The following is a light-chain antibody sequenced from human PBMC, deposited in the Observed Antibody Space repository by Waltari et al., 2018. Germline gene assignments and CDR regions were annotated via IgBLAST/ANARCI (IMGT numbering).Light chain of an antibody. CDR2: WAS. J-gene: IGKJ4*01. Sequence: DIVMTQSPDFLTVSLGERATIDCKSSKSVLYGPNRTNYIACHQQKSGQPPKLLISWASTRESGVPDRFSGSGSVTEFTLTITDLQAEDVAVYYCQEYYTDSLTFGGGTKVEIK. CDR1: KSVLYGPNRTNY. CDR3: QEYYTDSLT. V-gene: IGKV4-1*01.